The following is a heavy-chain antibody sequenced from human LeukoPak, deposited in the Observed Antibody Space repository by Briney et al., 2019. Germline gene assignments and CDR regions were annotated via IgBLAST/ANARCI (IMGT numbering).Heavy chain of an antibody. V-gene: IGHV1-2*02. Sequence: ASVKVSCKASGYTFTGYYMYWVRQAPGQGLEWMGWINPNSGGTNYAQKFQGRVTMTRDTSISTAYMELSRLRSDDTAVYYCAREFVAYCGGDCYENQFDYWGQGTLVTVSS. D-gene: IGHD2-21*02. CDR2: INPNSGGT. CDR3: AREFVAYCGGDCYENQFDY. J-gene: IGHJ4*02. CDR1: GYTFTGYY.